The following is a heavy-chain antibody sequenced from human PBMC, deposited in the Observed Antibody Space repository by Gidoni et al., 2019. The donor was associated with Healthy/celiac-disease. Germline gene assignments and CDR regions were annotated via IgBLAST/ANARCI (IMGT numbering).Heavy chain of an antibody. J-gene: IGHJ2*01. CDR3: ANSPASLTPMNWYFDL. V-gene: IGHV3-23*01. D-gene: IGHD3-22*01. Sequence: EVQLLESGGGLVQPGGSLRLSCAASGFTFSSYAMSWVRQAPGKGLEWVSAISGSGGSTYYADSVKGRFTISRDNSKNTLYLQMNSLRAEDTAVYYCANSPASLTPMNWYFDLWGRGTLVTVSS. CDR2: ISGSGGST. CDR1: GFTFSSYA.